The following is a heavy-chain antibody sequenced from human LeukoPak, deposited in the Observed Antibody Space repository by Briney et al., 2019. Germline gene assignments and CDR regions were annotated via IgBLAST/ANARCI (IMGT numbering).Heavy chain of an antibody. CDR3: ARQSGGTYQDFDY. D-gene: IGHD1-26*01. J-gene: IGHJ4*02. Sequence: SETLSLTCTVSGGSTSTSAYYWGWIRQPPGKGLEWIGSFYSSGTTYYNPSLKSRLTISVDTAKNQFSLNLSSVIAADTAVYYCARQSGGTYQDFDYWGRGILATVSS. CDR1: GGSTSTSAYY. CDR2: FYSSGTT. V-gene: IGHV4-39*01.